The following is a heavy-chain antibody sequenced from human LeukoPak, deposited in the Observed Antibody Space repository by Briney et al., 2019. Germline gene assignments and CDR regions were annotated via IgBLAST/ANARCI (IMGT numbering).Heavy chain of an antibody. CDR2: IYYSGST. V-gene: IGHV4-31*03. J-gene: IGHJ4*02. CDR1: GGSISSGGYY. CDR3: ARSFSEAVSDY. Sequence: PSQTLSLTCTVSGGSISSGGYYWSWIRQHPGKGLEWIGYIYYSGSTYYNPSLKSRVTISADTSKNQFSLKLSSVTAADTAVYYCARSFSEAVSDYWGQGTLVTVSS.